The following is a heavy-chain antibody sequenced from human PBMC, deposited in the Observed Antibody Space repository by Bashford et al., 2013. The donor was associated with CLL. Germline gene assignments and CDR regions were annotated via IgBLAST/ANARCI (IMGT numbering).Heavy chain of an antibody. Sequence: SETLSLTCTVSGGSISNHYWTWIRQPAGKGLEWIGRIYISGSTNYNPSLKSRVTMSEDTSKNQFSLKLSSVTAADTAVYYCARGFQVAVAGNWFDPWGQGTLGHRLL. D-gene: IGHD2-15*01. CDR3: ARGFQVAVAGNWFDP. V-gene: IGHV4-4*07. J-gene: IGHJ5*02. CDR1: GGSISNHY. CDR2: IYISGST.